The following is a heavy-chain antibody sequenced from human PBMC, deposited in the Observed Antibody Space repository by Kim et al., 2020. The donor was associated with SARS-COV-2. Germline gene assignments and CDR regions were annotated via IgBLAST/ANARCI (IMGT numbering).Heavy chain of an antibody. CDR3: ARDIRGNWVDP. CDR1: GFTFSSYA. Sequence: GGSLRLSCVASGFTFSSYAMSWVRQAPGKGLEWVANIKQDGSEKYYIDSVKGRITISRDNAKNSLYLQMSALRAEDTAVYYCARDIRGNWVDPWRLGNL. V-gene: IGHV3-7*01. D-gene: IGHD3-10*01. J-gene: IGHJ5*02. CDR2: IKQDGSEK.